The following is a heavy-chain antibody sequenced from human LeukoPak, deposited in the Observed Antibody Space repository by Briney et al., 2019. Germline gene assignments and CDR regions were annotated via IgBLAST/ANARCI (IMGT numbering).Heavy chain of an antibody. V-gene: IGHV3-15*01. J-gene: IGHJ4*02. D-gene: IGHD4-17*01. CDR2: IKRIIDGGTT. Sequence: GGPLRLSCAASGFTFSNTWMNWVRQAPGKGLEWVGRIKRIIDGGTTDYAAPVKGRFTVSRDDSINTLYLQMGSLKTEDTAVYYCAAQGGSGDLRYWGQGTLVTVSS. CDR3: AAQGGSGDLRY. CDR1: GFTFSNTW.